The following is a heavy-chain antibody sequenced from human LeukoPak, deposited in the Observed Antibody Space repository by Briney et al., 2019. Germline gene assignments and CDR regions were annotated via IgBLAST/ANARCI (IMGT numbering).Heavy chain of an antibody. J-gene: IGHJ4*02. CDR2: ISGSGGNT. CDR1: GFTFSSYA. V-gene: IGHV3-23*01. Sequence: GGSLRLSCAASGFTFSSYAMSWVRQAPGKGLEWVSGISGSGGNTHYTDPVKGRFTISRDNSKNTLYLQMSSLRAEDTAVYYCARSRIAAGAPSFDSWGQGTLVTVSS. CDR3: ARSRIAAGAPSFDS. D-gene: IGHD6-13*01.